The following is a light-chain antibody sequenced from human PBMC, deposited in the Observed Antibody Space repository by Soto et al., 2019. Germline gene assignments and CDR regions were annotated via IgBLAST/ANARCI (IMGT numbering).Light chain of an antibody. Sequence: DIKITKAPSTLSASVGDRVTITCRASQSISNWLAWYQQKPGKAPKLLIYDASSLESGVPSRFSGSGSGTEFTLTISSLQPDDFATYYCQHYNSYSEAFGQGTKVDIK. CDR1: QSISNW. CDR2: DAS. CDR3: QHYNSYSEA. V-gene: IGKV1-5*01. J-gene: IGKJ1*01.